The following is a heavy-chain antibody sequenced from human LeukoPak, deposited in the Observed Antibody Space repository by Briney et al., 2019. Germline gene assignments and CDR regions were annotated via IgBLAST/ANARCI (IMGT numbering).Heavy chain of an antibody. Sequence: SETLSLTCAVYGGSFSGYFWSWIRQPPGKGLEWIGEINHSGSTNYNPSPKSRVTISVDTSKNQFSLKLSSVTAVDTAVYYCARGVGFVKIDYWGQGTLVTVSS. CDR3: ARGVGFVKIDY. CDR1: GGSFSGYF. J-gene: IGHJ4*02. CDR2: INHSGST. V-gene: IGHV4-34*01. D-gene: IGHD3-10*01.